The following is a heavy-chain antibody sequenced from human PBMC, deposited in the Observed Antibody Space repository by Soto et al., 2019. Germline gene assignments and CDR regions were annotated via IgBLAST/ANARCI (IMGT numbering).Heavy chain of an antibody. CDR3: AGGDAFQYYDDIGVTFDI. CDR2: IIPMFDAT. J-gene: IGHJ3*02. Sequence: QVQLVQSGSEVKKPGSSVTVSCKASGGTFRTTAFSWVRQAPGQGLEWMGGIIPMFDATRFAQKFQGRLTTTADESTSTAYMELSGLRSEDTAVYYCAGGDAFQYYDDIGVTFDIWGQGTMVTVSA. D-gene: IGHD3-16*01. CDR1: GGTFRTTA. V-gene: IGHV1-69*12.